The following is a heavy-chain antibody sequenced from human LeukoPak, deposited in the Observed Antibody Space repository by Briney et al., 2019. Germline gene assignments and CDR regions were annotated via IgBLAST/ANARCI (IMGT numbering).Heavy chain of an antibody. D-gene: IGHD2-2*01. CDR2: IYHSGST. CDR3: ARVPSLYYYYYYMDV. V-gene: IGHV4-38-2*02. Sequence: PSETLSLTCTVSGYSISSGYYWGWIRQPPGKGLEWIGSIYHSGSTYYNPSLKSRVTISVDTSKNQFSLKLSSVTAADTAVYYCARVPSLYYYYYYMDVWGKGTTVTVSS. J-gene: IGHJ6*03. CDR1: GYSISSGYY.